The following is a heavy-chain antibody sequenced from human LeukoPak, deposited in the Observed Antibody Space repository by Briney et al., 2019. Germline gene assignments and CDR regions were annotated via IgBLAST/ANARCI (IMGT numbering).Heavy chain of an antibody. Sequence: HTGRSLRLSCAASGFTFDDYAMHWVRQAPGKGLEWVSGISWNSGIIGYADSVKGRFTISRDNAKKSLYLQMNSLRAEDMALYYCARSGYPGKFDYWGQETLVTVSS. CDR3: ARSGYPGKFDY. CDR2: ISWNSGII. V-gene: IGHV3-9*03. CDR1: GFTFDDYA. D-gene: IGHD3-22*01. J-gene: IGHJ4*02.